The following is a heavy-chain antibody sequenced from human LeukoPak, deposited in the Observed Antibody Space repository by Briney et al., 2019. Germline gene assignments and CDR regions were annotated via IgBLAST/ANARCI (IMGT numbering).Heavy chain of an antibody. Sequence: PGGSLRLSCAASGFTFSSYSMNWVRQAPGKGLEWVSYISGSSSTIYYADSVKGRFTISRDNAKNSLYLQMNSLRAEDTAVYYCARVEYSSSSGSFDYWGQGTLVTVSS. J-gene: IGHJ4*02. V-gene: IGHV3-48*01. D-gene: IGHD6-6*01. CDR2: ISGSSSTI. CDR1: GFTFSSYS. CDR3: ARVEYSSSSGSFDY.